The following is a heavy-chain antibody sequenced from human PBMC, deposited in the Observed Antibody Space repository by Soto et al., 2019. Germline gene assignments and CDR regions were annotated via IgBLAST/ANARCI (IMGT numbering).Heavy chain of an antibody. Sequence: PGGSLRLSCVDSEFTFISYWMHWVRQVPGKGLVWVSRMNEDGSTTDYADSVKGRFTISRDNARNTLYLQMNSLRAEDTAVYYCARDLSGRADVWGQGTTVTVS. CDR1: EFTFISYW. D-gene: IGHD3-10*01. CDR3: ARDLSGRADV. J-gene: IGHJ6*02. CDR2: MNEDGSTT. V-gene: IGHV3-74*01.